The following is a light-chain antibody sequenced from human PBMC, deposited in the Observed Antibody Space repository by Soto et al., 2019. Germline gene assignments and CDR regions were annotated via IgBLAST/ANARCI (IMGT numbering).Light chain of an antibody. CDR1: HSINNW. J-gene: IGKJ1*01. CDR3: QQSYSTPWP. Sequence: IHMAHSPSTLSASVGDIVTITVRASHSINNWVAWYQQKPGKAPKLLIYDASSLESGVPSRFSGSGSGTDFTLTISSLQPEDFATYYCQQSYSTPWPFVQGTKVDFK. V-gene: IGKV1-5*01. CDR2: DAS.